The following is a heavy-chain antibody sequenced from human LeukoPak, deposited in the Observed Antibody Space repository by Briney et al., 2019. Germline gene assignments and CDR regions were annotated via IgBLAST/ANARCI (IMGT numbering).Heavy chain of an antibody. V-gene: IGHV4-39*07. D-gene: IGHD4-17*01. CDR1: GGSVTYTNYY. CDR3: ARDSHDYGDYEYYFDY. Sequence: SETLSLTCTVSGGSVTYTNYYWGWIRQPPGKGLQWIGVIYYNGKTYYNPSLKSRVTVAVDTSKNQFSLKLSSVTAADTAVYYCARDSHDYGDYEYYFDYWGQGTLVTVSS. J-gene: IGHJ4*02. CDR2: IYYNGKT.